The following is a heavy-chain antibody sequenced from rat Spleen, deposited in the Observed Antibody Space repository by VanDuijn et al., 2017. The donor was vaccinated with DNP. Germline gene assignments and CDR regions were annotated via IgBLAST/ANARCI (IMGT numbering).Heavy chain of an antibody. V-gene: IGHV5-7*01. J-gene: IGHJ3*01. Sequence: EVQLVESGGGLVLPGWSLRLSCAASGFTFSDYNMAWVRQAPKKGLEWVATISYDGSSTYYPDSVKGRFTISRDNAENTVYLQMNSLRSEDTATYYCATSPGPNWFAYWGQGTLVTVSS. CDR2: ISYDGSST. D-gene: IGHD1-4*01. CDR3: ATSPGPNWFAY. CDR1: GFTFSDYN.